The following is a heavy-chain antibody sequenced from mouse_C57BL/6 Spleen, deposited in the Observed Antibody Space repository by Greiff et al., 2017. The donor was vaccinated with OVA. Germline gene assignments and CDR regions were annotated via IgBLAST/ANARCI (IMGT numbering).Heavy chain of an antibody. D-gene: IGHD4-1*01. V-gene: IGHV1-62-2*01. Sequence: VQLQQSGAELVKPGASLKLSCKASGYTFTGYTIHWVKQRSGQGLEWIGWFYPGSGSIKYNEKFKDKATLTADKSSSTVYMELSRLTSEDSAVYFCARHEDWDVGEGYFDYWGQGTTLTVSS. J-gene: IGHJ2*01. CDR1: GYTFTGYT. CDR2: FYPGSGSI. CDR3: ARHEDWDVGEGYFDY.